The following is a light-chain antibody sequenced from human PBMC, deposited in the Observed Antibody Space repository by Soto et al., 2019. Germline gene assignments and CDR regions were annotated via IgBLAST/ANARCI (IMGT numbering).Light chain of an antibody. Sequence: ETVMTQSPATLSVSPGARATLSCRASQSVGSNLAWYQQKPGQAPRLLIYEASTRATGVPDRFSGRGYGREFTLTISSLQSEDFAVYSCQQYNDWPPAFGQGTKVDIK. CDR3: QQYNDWPPA. V-gene: IGKV3-15*01. CDR2: EAS. J-gene: IGKJ1*01. CDR1: QSVGSN.